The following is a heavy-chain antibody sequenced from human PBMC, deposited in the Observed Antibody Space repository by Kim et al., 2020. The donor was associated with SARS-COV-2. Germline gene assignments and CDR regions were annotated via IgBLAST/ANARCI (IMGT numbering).Heavy chain of an antibody. V-gene: IGHV4-59*01. CDR3: AREMNVGIAAAGRFDP. Sequence: LKTRVTISVDTSKNQFSLKLSSVTAADTAVYYCAREMNVGIAAAGRFDPWGQGTLVTVSS. D-gene: IGHD6-13*01. J-gene: IGHJ5*02.